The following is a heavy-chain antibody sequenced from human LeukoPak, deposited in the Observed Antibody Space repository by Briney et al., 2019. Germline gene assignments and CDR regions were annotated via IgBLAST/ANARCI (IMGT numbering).Heavy chain of an antibody. V-gene: IGHV3-23*01. J-gene: IGHJ4*02. CDR2: ISGSGDNT. D-gene: IGHD3-16*01. CDR3: AKASKGWKLYYFDY. Sequence: GGSLRLSCAASGFTFSSCAMSWVRQAPGKGLEWVSGISGSGDNTYYADSVKGRFTISRDNSMNTLYLQMDSLRTEDTAVYYCAKASKGWKLYYFDYWGQGTLVTVSS. CDR1: GFTFSSCA.